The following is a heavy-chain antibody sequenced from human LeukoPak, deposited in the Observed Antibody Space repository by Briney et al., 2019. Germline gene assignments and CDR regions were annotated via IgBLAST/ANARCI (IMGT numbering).Heavy chain of an antibody. CDR3: ATYGSGLTYMDV. Sequence: GGTLRLSCAASGFTFSSYGMSWVRQAPGKGLEWVSAISGSGGSTYYADSVKGRFTISRDNSKNTLYLQMNSLRAEDTAVYYCATYGSGLTYMDVWGKGTTVTVSS. V-gene: IGHV3-23*01. J-gene: IGHJ6*03. CDR1: GFTFSSYG. CDR2: ISGSGGST. D-gene: IGHD3-10*01.